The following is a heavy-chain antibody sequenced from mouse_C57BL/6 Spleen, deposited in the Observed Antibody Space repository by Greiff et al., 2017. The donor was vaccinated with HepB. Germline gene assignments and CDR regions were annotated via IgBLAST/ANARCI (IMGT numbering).Heavy chain of an antibody. J-gene: IGHJ3*01. CDR2: IHPNSGST. Sequence: VQLQQSGAELVKPGASVKLSCKASGYTFTSYWMHWVKQRPGQGLEWIGMIHPNSGSTNYNEKFKSKATLTVDKSSSTAYMQLSSLTSEDSAVYYWASYDGYYAWFAYWGQGTLVTVSA. V-gene: IGHV1-64*01. D-gene: IGHD2-3*01. CDR3: ASYDGYYAWFAY. CDR1: GYTFTSYW.